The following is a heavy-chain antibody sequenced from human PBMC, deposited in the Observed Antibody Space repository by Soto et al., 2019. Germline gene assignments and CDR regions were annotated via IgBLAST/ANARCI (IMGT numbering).Heavy chain of an antibody. CDR1: GGSFSGYY. Sequence: SETLSLTCVVYGGSFSGYYWSWIRQPPGKGLEWIGEINHSGSTNYNPSLKSRVTISVDTSKNQFSLKLSSVTAADTAVYYCARGLSYRYAFDIWGQGTMVTV. CDR3: ARGLSYRYAFDI. D-gene: IGHD3-16*02. CDR2: INHSGST. V-gene: IGHV4-34*01. J-gene: IGHJ3*02.